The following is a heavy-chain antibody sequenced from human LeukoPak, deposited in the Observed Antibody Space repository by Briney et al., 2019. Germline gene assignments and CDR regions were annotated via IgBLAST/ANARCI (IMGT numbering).Heavy chain of an antibody. V-gene: IGHV3-21*01. CDR2: ISSSSSYI. CDR3: ARDRESGWYYYGMDV. D-gene: IGHD6-19*01. J-gene: IGHJ6*02. CDR1: GFTFSSYV. Sequence: GGSLRLSCAASGFTFSSYVMSWVRQAPGKGLEWVSSISSSSSYIYYADSVKGRFTISRDNAKNSLYLQMNSLRAEDTAVYYCARDRESGWYYYGMDVWGQGTTVTVSS.